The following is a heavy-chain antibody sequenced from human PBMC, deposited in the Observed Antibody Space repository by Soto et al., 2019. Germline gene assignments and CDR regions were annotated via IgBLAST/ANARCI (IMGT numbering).Heavy chain of an antibody. Sequence: QVQLVQSGAEVKKPGSSVKVSCKASGGTFSNYAISWVRQAPGQGLEWMGGIIPIFVTPNYAQKFQDRVTIIADESTSTVYMELRSLRSEDTAVYYCATDPGYSNGWIFASWGQGTQVTVSS. CDR3: ATDPGYSNGWIFAS. CDR2: IIPIFVTP. D-gene: IGHD6-19*01. J-gene: IGHJ4*02. V-gene: IGHV1-69*01. CDR1: GGTFSNYA.